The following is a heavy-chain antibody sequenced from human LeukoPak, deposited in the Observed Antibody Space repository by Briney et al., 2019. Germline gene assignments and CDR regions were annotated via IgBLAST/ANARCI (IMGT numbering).Heavy chain of an antibody. V-gene: IGHV4-59*08. J-gene: IGHJ4*02. Sequence: SETLSLTCAVYGGSFSGYYWSWIRQPPGKGLEWIGYIYYSGSTNYNPSLKSRVTISVDTSKNQFSLKLSSVTAADTAVYYCARRGDGYRFFDYWGQGTLVTVSS. D-gene: IGHD5-24*01. CDR1: GGSFSGYY. CDR3: ARRGDGYRFFDY. CDR2: IYYSGST.